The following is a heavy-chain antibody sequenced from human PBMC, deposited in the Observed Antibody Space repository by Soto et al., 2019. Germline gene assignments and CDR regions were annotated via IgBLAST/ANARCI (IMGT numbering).Heavy chain of an antibody. CDR2: ISNDGSNK. D-gene: IGHD6-13*01. CDR1: GFIFSNYG. V-gene: IGHV3-30*03. Sequence: QVQLVESGGGVVQPGRSLRLSCAASGFIFSNYGMHWVRQAPGKGLEWLAVISNDGSNKNYAASVKGRFTISSDNSENMVYLQTNSLRPEDRAVWYCARYSSTTNDCDGMDVWGQGTTVTVSS. J-gene: IGHJ6*02. CDR3: ARYSSTTNDCDGMDV.